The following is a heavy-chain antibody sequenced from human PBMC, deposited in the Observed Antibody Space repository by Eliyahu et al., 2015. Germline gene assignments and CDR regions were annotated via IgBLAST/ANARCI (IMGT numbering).Heavy chain of an antibody. Sequence: QMQLVQSGPEVKKPGTSVKVSCKASGFTFTSSAVQWVRQARGQRLEWIGWIVVGSGNTNYAQKFQERVTITRDMSTSTAYMELSSLRSEDTAVYYCAADSSSSDWAWVDYWGQGTLVTVSS. CDR2: IVVGSGNT. V-gene: IGHV1-58*01. D-gene: IGHD6-6*01. CDR1: GFTFTSSA. CDR3: AADSSSSDWAWVDY. J-gene: IGHJ4*02.